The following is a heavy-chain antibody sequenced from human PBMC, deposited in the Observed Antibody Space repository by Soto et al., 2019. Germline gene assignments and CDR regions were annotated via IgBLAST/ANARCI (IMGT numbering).Heavy chain of an antibody. Sequence: EVQLAESGGVLVQPGGSLRLSCVASGFTFSDHWMHWVRQAPGKGLVWVSRINSGGSRTNYAGPVKGLFTISRDNAKNTLYLEMNSLSVADTAVYYCARGNCSGDTCFFGGTHWGRGTLVTVSS. D-gene: IGHD2-21*02. CDR2: INSGGSRT. J-gene: IGHJ4*02. CDR1: GFTFSDHW. V-gene: IGHV3-74*01. CDR3: ARGNCSGDTCFFGGTH.